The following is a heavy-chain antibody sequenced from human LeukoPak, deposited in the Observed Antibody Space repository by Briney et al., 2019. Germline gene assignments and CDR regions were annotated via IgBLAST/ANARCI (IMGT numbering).Heavy chain of an antibody. V-gene: IGHV3-23*01. Sequence: RAGGSLRLSCAVSGFTFGSYTMSWVRQAPGKGLEWVSAISGSGGSTYYADSVKGRFTISRDNSKNTLYLQMNSLRAEDTAVYYCAKAHSGSYYFYFDYWGQGTLVTVSS. CDR3: AKAHSGSYYFYFDY. D-gene: IGHD1-26*01. CDR1: GFTFGSYT. CDR2: ISGSGGST. J-gene: IGHJ4*02.